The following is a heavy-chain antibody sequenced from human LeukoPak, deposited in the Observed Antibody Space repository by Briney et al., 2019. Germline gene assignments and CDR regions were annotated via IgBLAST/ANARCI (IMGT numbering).Heavy chain of an antibody. CDR3: ARGSIAAHPNYYYYMDV. CDR1: GYTFTGYY. D-gene: IGHD6-6*01. V-gene: IGHV1-2*02. Sequence: ASVKVSCKASGYTFTGYYMHWVRQAPGQGLEWMGWINPNSGGTNYAQKLQGRVTMTRDTSISTAYMELSRLRSDDTAVYYCARGSIAAHPNYYYYMDVWGKGTTVTVSS. CDR2: INPNSGGT. J-gene: IGHJ6*03.